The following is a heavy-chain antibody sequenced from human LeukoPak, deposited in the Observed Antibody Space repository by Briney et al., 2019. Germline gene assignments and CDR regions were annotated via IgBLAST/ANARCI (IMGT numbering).Heavy chain of an antibody. J-gene: IGHJ4*02. D-gene: IGHD5-24*01. Sequence: GGSLRLSCAASGFTFSTYAMNWVRQAPGKGLEWVSVIVGDGGGIHYADSVSGRFTISSDNSRNTLYLQMNSLRVEDTAVYYCAKDRIPDGKYSIDFWGQGTLVTVSS. CDR2: IVGDGGGI. CDR3: AKDRIPDGKYSIDF. V-gene: IGHV3-23*01. CDR1: GFTFSTYA.